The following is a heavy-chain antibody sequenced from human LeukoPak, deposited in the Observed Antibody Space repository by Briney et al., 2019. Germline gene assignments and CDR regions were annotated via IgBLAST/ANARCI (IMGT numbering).Heavy chain of an antibody. D-gene: IGHD2-15*01. Sequence: GRSLRLSCAAPGFTFSSYGMHWVRQAPGKGLEWVAVIWYDGSNKYYADSVKGRFTISRDNSKNTLYLQMNSLRAEDTAVYYCARDRGCSGGSCYSNYYYYGMDVWGKGTTVTVSS. J-gene: IGHJ6*04. CDR3: ARDRGCSGGSCYSNYYYYGMDV. CDR2: IWYDGSNK. CDR1: GFTFSSYG. V-gene: IGHV3-33*01.